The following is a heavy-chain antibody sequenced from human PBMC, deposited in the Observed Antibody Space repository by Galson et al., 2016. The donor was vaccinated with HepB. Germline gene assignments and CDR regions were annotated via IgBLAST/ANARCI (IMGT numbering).Heavy chain of an antibody. CDR2: DSMDGRRK. J-gene: IGHJ4*02. V-gene: IGHV3-30*03. CDR3: ARRHEYCPPVGCSVDY. CDR1: GFTFSNYG. D-gene: IGHD2/OR15-2a*01. Sequence: SLRLSCAASGFTFSNYGMHWVRQAPGKGLEWVAADSMDGRRKFYADSVKGRSNISRDNPNSMLFLQMSSLRADDTAFYYCARRHEYCPPVGCSVDYWGQGTLVSFSS.